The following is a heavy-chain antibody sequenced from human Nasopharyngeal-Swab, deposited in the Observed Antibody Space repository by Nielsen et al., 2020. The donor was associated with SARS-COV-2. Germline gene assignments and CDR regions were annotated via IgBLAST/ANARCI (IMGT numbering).Heavy chain of an antibody. D-gene: IGHD2-15*01. Sequence: GESLKISCAASGFTFSSYAMSWVRQAPGKGLERVSAISGSGGSTYYADSVKGRFTISRDNSKNTLYLQMNSLRAEDTAVYYCAKMGGGSKFDYYYYGMDVWGQGTTVTVSS. CDR2: ISGSGGST. J-gene: IGHJ6*02. CDR1: GFTFSSYA. CDR3: AKMGGGSKFDYYYYGMDV. V-gene: IGHV3-23*01.